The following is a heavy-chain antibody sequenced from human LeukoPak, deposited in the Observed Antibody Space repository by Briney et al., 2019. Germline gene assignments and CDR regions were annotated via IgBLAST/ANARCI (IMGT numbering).Heavy chain of an antibody. CDR1: GFTFSSYS. D-gene: IGHD2-21*02. V-gene: IGHV3-21*01. CDR2: ISSSSSYM. J-gene: IGHJ5*02. Sequence: GGSLRLSCAASGFTFSSYSMNWVRQAPGKGLEWVSSISSSSSYMHYADSVKGRFTISRDNAKNSLYLQMNSLRAEDTAVYYCAKMVTATMRNWFDPWGHGTQVTVSS. CDR3: AKMVTATMRNWFDP.